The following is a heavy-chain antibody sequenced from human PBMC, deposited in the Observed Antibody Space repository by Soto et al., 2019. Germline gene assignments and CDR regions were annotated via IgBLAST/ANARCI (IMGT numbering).Heavy chain of an antibody. J-gene: IGHJ4*02. CDR3: AKDQASGQGSFDS. V-gene: IGHV3-30*18. Sequence: GGSLRLSCAASGFTFNIYGMHWVRQAPDKGLEWVALISYDGSNQYYADSVEGRFTISRDNSNNTLFLQMNSLRADDTAVYYCAKDQASGQGSFDSWGQGTLVTVSS. CDR1: GFTFNIYG. D-gene: IGHD6-6*01. CDR2: ISYDGSNQ.